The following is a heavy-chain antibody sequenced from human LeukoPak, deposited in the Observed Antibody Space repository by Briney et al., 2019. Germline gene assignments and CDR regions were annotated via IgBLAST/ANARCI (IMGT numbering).Heavy chain of an antibody. J-gene: IGHJ4*02. CDR2: INHSGST. CDR1: GGSFSGYY. V-gene: IGHV4-34*01. D-gene: IGHD2-2*01. CDR3: ATRSVSQIVPAATRFDY. Sequence: SETLSLTCAVYGGSFSGYYWSWIRQPPGKGLEWIGEINHSGSTNYNPSLKSRVSISVDTSKNQFSLKLSSVTAADTAVYYCATRSVSQIVPAATRFDYWGQGTLVTVSS.